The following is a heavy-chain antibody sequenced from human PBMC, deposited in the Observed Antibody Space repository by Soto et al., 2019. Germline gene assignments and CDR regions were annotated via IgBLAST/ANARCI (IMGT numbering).Heavy chain of an antibody. CDR3: ARDSRYFDWLLPNYYYYYYMHV. J-gene: IGHJ6*03. CDR2: ISAYNGNT. CDR1: GYTFTSYG. Sequence: ASVKVSCKASGYTFTSYGISWVRQAPGQGLEWMGWISAYNGNTNYAQKLQGRVTMTTDTSTSTAYMELRSLRSDDTAVYYCARDSRYFDWLLPNYYYYYYMHVWGKGTTVTVSS. D-gene: IGHD3-9*01. V-gene: IGHV1-18*01.